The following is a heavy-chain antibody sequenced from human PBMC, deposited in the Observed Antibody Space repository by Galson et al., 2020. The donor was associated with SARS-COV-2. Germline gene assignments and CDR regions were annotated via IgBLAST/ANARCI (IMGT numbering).Heavy chain of an antibody. CDR2: IYWDDDK. D-gene: IGHD3-22*01. J-gene: IGHJ4*02. CDR3: AHRRPFYYDDSRPTDTFDY. Sequence: SGPTLVKPTQTLTLTCTFSGFSLSTSGVGVGWIRQPPGKALEWLALIYWDDDKRYSPSLKSRLTITKDTSKNQVVLTMTNMDPVDTATYYGAHRRPFYYDDSRPTDTFDYWGQGTLVTVSS. CDR1: GFSLSTSGVG. V-gene: IGHV2-5*02.